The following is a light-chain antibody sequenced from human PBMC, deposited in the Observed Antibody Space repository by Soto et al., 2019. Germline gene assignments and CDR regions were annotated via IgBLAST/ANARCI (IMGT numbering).Light chain of an antibody. CDR3: QQNGIAPLGT. Sequence: EIVLTQSPGTLSLSPGERATLSCRASQTVYSSYLAWYQQKPGQAPRLLIYGASSRATGIPDRFSGSGSGKDFTHTIRRMEPEDFAVYYCQQNGIAPLGTFGGGTKVEIK. J-gene: IGKJ4*01. CDR2: GAS. V-gene: IGKV3-20*01. CDR1: QTVYSSY.